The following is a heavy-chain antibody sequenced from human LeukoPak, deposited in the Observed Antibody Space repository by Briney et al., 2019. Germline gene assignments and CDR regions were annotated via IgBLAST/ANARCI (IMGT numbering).Heavy chain of an antibody. Sequence: PGGSLRLSCAASGFTFSSYAMSWVRQAPGEGLEWVSAISGSGGSTYYADSVKGRFTISRDNSKNTLYLQMNSLRAEDTAVYYCAKEDSSWYERAYSHYYYYMDVWGKGTTVTVSS. CDR2: ISGSGGST. CDR3: AKEDSSWYERAYSHYYYYMDV. V-gene: IGHV3-23*01. CDR1: GFTFSSYA. D-gene: IGHD6-13*01. J-gene: IGHJ6*03.